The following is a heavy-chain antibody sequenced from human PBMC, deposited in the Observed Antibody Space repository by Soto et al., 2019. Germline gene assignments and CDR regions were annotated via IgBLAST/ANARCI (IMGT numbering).Heavy chain of an antibody. V-gene: IGHV3-30*18. J-gene: IGHJ4*02. CDR1: GFTFSSYG. D-gene: IGHD6-6*01. CDR3: AKVFRMAARPGPFDY. CDR2: ISYDGSNK. Sequence: QVQLVESGGGVVQPGRSLRLSCAASGFTFSSYGMHWVRQAPGKGLEWVAVISYDGSNKYYADSVKGRFTISRDNSKNTLDLQMNSRGAEDTAVYYCAKVFRMAARPGPFDYWGQGTLVTASS.